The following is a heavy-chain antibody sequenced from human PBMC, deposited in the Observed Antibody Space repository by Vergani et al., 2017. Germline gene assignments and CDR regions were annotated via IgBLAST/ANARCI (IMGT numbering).Heavy chain of an antibody. J-gene: IGHJ4*02. CDR2: IYYSGST. D-gene: IGHD4-17*01. Sequence: QVQLQESGPGLVKPSETLSLTCTVSGGSISSYYWSWIRQPPGKGLEWIGYIYYSGSTNYNPSLKSRVTISVDTSKNQFSLKLSSVTAADTAVYYCAGDGGGRDYGDYYFDYWGQGTLVTVSS. V-gene: IGHV4-59*01. CDR3: AGDGGGRDYGDYYFDY. CDR1: GGSISSYY.